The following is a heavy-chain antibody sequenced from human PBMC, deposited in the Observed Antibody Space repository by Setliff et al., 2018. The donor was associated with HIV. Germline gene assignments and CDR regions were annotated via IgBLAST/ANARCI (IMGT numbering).Heavy chain of an antibody. J-gene: IGHJ4*02. CDR2: ISPDGNNK. V-gene: IGHV3-30*04. CDR3: ARDSEPGTRVAGTTGLDY. Sequence: PGGSLRLSCAASGFTFNNYRFHWVRQTPGKGLEWVTNISPDGNNKYYADSVKGRFTVSRDNSKSAVYLQMNSLRPEDTALYYCARDSEPGTRVAGTTGLDYWGQGSLVTVSS. CDR1: GFTFNNYR. D-gene: IGHD6-19*01.